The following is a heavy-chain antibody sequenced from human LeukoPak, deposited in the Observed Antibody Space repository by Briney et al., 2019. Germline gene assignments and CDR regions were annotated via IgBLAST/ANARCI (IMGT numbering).Heavy chain of an antibody. CDR2: FDPEDGET. Sequence: ASVKVSCKVSGYTLTELSMHWVRQAPGKQLEWMGGFDPEDGETIYAQKFQGRVTMTEDTSTDTAYMELRSLRSDDTAVYYCARGGSYNWNPFDYWGQGTLVTVSS. CDR1: GYTLTELS. J-gene: IGHJ4*02. CDR3: ARGGSYNWNPFDY. V-gene: IGHV1-24*01. D-gene: IGHD1-20*01.